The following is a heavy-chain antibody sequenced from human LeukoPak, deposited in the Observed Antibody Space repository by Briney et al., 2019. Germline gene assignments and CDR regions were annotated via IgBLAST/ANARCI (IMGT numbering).Heavy chain of an antibody. CDR3: ATVQFLEWLPD. CDR2: ISSNGGST. D-gene: IGHD3-3*01. J-gene: IGHJ4*02. V-gene: IGHV3-64*01. Sequence: GGSLRLSCAASGFTFSSYWMHWVRQAPGKGLEYVSAISSNGGSTYYANSVKGRFTISRDNANNSLFLQMNSLRAEDTAVYYCATVQFLEWLPDWGQGILVTVSP. CDR1: GFTFSSYW.